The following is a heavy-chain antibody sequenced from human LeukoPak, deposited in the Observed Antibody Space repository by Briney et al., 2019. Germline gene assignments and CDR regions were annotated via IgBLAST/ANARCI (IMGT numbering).Heavy chain of an antibody. CDR3: ARDGWSSWYFDY. CDR2: ISYDGSNK. J-gene: IGHJ4*02. V-gene: IGHV3-30*04. D-gene: IGHD6-13*01. Sequence: GGSLRLSCAASGFTFSSYAMHWVRQAPGKGLEWVAVISYDGSNKYYADSVKGRFTISRDNSKNTLYLQMNSLRAEDTAVYYCARDGWSSWYFDYWGQGTLVTVSS. CDR1: GFTFSSYA.